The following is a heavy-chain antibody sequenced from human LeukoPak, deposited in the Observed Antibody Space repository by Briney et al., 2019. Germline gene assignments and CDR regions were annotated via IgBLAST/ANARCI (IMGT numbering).Heavy chain of an antibody. V-gene: IGHV3-48*02. CDR3: ARSVGGHFDY. J-gene: IGHJ4*02. CDR2: ITSNSSTI. CDR1: VFTFSVYS. D-gene: IGHD3-16*01. Sequence: GRSLRLSCAASVFTFSVYSINGVREPPGRGLEWVSYITSNSSTIQYADSVKGRFTISRDNAKNSLSLQMNSLRDEDTAVYYCARSVGGHFDYWGQGMLVTVSS.